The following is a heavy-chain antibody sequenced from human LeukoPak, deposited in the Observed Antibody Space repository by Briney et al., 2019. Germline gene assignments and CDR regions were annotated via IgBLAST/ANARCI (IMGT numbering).Heavy chain of an antibody. CDR3: AREGEFRITVGGGVPLDN. J-gene: IGHJ4*02. V-gene: IGHV1-46*01. Sequence: ASVKVSCKASGYTFTSYYMHWVRQAPGQGLEWMGIINPSGGSTSYAQKFQGRVTMTRDTSTSTVYMELSSLRSEDTAVYYCAREGEFRITVGGGVPLDNWGQGTRVTVS. CDR2: INPSGGST. CDR1: GYTFTSYY. D-gene: IGHD3-10*01.